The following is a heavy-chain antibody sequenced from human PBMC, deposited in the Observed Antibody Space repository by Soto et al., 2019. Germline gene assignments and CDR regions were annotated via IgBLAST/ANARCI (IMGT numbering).Heavy chain of an antibody. Sequence: QVELVESGGGVVQPGGSLRLSCAASGFTFSNYGLHWVRQAPGKGLEWAAVISFDGSNKYYADSMKGRLTISRDNSKNTLYLHMTSVRTEDTAMYYCAIFLRAVDPAMLPGAYWGQGTLVTVSS. V-gene: IGHV3-30*03. D-gene: IGHD5-18*01. CDR2: ISFDGSNK. CDR3: AIFLRAVDPAMLPGAY. J-gene: IGHJ4*02. CDR1: GFTFSNYG.